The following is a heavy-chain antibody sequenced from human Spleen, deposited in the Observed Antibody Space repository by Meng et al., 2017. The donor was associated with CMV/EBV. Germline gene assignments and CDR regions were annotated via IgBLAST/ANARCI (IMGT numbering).Heavy chain of an antibody. Sequence: GESLKISCAASGFTFSTYAMHWVRQAPGKGLEWVAVISYDGSNKYYADSVKGRFSISRDNSKNSLYLQMNSLRPEDTAVYYCARLGTSYGMDVWGQGITVTVSS. CDR2: ISYDGSNK. CDR3: ARLGTSYGMDV. D-gene: IGHD3-16*01. J-gene: IGHJ6*02. CDR1: GFTFSTYA. V-gene: IGHV3-30*04.